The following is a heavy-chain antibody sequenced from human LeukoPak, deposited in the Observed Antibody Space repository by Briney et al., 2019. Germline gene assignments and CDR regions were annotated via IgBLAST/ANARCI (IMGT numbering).Heavy chain of an antibody. CDR1: GYTLTELS. Sequence: ASVTVSFKVSGYTLTELSMHWVRQAPGKGVEGMGGFDPEDGETIYAQKFQGRVTMTEDTSTDTAYMELSSLRSEDTAVYYCATVISYYGSGGPFDPWGQGTLVTVSS. D-gene: IGHD3-10*01. CDR3: ATVISYYGSGGPFDP. J-gene: IGHJ5*02. CDR2: FDPEDGET. V-gene: IGHV1-24*01.